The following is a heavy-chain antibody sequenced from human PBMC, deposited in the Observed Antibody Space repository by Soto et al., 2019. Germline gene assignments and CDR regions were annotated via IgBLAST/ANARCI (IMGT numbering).Heavy chain of an antibody. CDR3: ARESEDLTSNFDY. CDR2: ISSTTNYI. Sequence: GGSLRLSCAASGFTFTRFSMNWVRQAPGKGLEWVSSISSTTNYIYYGDSMKGRFTISRDNAKNSLYLEMNSLRAEDTAVYYCARESEDLTSNFDYWGQGTLVTVSS. CDR1: GFTFTRFS. J-gene: IGHJ4*02. V-gene: IGHV3-21*06.